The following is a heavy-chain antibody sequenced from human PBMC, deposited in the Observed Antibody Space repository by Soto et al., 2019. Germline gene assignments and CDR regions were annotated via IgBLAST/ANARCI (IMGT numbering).Heavy chain of an antibody. CDR3: ARESEDLTSNFDY. CDR2: ISSTTNYI. Sequence: GGSLRLSCAASGFTFTRFSMNWVRQAPGKGLEWVSSISSTTNYIYYGDSMKGRFTISRDNAKNSLYLEMNSLRAEDTAVYYCARESEDLTSNFDYWGQGTLVTVSS. CDR1: GFTFTRFS. J-gene: IGHJ4*02. V-gene: IGHV3-21*06.